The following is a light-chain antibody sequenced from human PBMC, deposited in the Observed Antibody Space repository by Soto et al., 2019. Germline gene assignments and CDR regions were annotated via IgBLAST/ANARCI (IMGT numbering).Light chain of an antibody. J-gene: IGLJ2*01. Sequence: QSALTQPRSVSGSPGHSVTLSCTGTSSDVGGYNYISWYQHHPGKAPKVMIYDVSKRPSGVPDRFSGSKSGNTVSLTISGLQAEDEAEYYCCSYAGRNTWVFGGVTKLTVL. CDR2: DVS. V-gene: IGLV2-11*01. CDR3: CSYAGRNTWV. CDR1: SSDVGGYNY.